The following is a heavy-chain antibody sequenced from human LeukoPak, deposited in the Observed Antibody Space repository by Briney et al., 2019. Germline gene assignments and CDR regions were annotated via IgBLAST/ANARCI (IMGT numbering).Heavy chain of an antibody. Sequence: GGSLRLSCAASGFTVSSNYMSWVRQAPGKGLEWVSVIYSGGTTYYADSVKGRFTISRDNSKNTVFLQMNSLRAEDTAIYYCGRKRYRDYPYYGGMDVGAQGPTATVP. D-gene: IGHD3-3*01. V-gene: IGHV3-66*01. CDR1: GFTVSSNY. J-gene: IGHJ6*02. CDR3: GRKRYRDYPYYGGMDV. CDR2: IYSGGTT.